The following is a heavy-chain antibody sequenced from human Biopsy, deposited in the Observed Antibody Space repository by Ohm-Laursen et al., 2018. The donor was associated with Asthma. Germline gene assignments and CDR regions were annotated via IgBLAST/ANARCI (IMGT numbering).Heavy chain of an antibody. CDR1: SGSGGYMRRGNYY. V-gene: IGHV4-39*01. CDR3: VRGSSSWHHGPFHYYYGLDV. CDR2: IYYSGTT. Sequence: SETLSLTCSLSSGSGGYMRRGNYYWGWIRQPPGKGLERIGCIYYSGTTYYNPCLEIRVTVSASRSKIKFSLKLTSVTAADTAVYYCVRGSSSWHHGPFHYYYGLDVWGQGTTATVSS. D-gene: IGHD6-13*01. J-gene: IGHJ6*02.